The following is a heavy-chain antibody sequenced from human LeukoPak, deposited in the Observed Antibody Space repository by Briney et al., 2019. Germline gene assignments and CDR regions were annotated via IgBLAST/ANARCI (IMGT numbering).Heavy chain of an antibody. CDR3: ARTDSGSYYGMDV. J-gene: IGHJ6*02. D-gene: IGHD1-26*01. V-gene: IGHV3-7*03. CDR2: IKQDGSEK. Sequence: PGGSLRLSCAASGFTFSSYWMSWVRQARGKGLGWVANIKQDGSEKYYVDSVKGRFTISRDNAKNSLYLQMNSLRAEDTAVYYCARTDSGSYYGMDVWGQGTTVTVSS. CDR1: GFTFSSYW.